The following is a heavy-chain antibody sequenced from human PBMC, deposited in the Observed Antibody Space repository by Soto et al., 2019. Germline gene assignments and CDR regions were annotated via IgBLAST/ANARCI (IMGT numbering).Heavy chain of an antibody. J-gene: IGHJ6*02. CDR2: MSGSGASI. D-gene: IGHD1-20*01. CDR3: ARDNWNGAYYGLDV. V-gene: IGHV3-23*01. Sequence: EVQLLESGGGLVQSGESLTLSCVASQFTFNIDAMTWVRQAPGKRLEWVSSMSGSGASIYYADSVKGRFTISRDKSKKTLYLQVNSLRAEDTAVYWCARDNWNGAYYGLDVWGQGNTVTVS. CDR1: QFTFNIDA.